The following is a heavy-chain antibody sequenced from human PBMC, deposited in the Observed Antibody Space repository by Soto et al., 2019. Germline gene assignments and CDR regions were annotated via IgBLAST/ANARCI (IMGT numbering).Heavy chain of an antibody. CDR3: ARGFRNGFNV. J-gene: IGHJ6*02. V-gene: IGHV3-21*01. CDR2: ISGPSIYI. CDR1: GFTFSGYS. D-gene: IGHD2-8*01. Sequence: EVQLVESGGGLVKPGGSLRLSCVASGFTFSGYSINWVRQAPGKGLEWVSYISGPSIYIYYADSVKGRFTISRDKAKSAVYLHMSSLGAEDTAVYNCARGFRNGFNVWGQGTTVSVSS.